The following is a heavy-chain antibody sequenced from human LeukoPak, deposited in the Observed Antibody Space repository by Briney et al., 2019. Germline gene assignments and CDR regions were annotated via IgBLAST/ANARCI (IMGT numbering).Heavy chain of an antibody. J-gene: IGHJ4*02. Sequence: GGSLRLSCAASGFTFSSYAMSWVRQAPGKGLEWVSAISGSGGSTYYADSVKGRFTISRDNSRDTLYLQMNSLRAENTAVYYCAKGYYDYVWGSYYFDYWGQGTLVTVSS. D-gene: IGHD3-16*01. CDR3: AKGYYDYVWGSYYFDY. V-gene: IGHV3-23*01. CDR2: ISGSGGST. CDR1: GFTFSSYA.